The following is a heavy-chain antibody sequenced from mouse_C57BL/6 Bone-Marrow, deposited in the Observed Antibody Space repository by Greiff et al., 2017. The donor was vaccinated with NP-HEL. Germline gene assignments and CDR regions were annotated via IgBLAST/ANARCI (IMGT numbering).Heavy chain of an antibody. CDR2: INPNNGGT. CDR1: GYTFTDYY. Sequence: EVQLQQSGPELVKPGASVKISCKASGYTFTDYYMNWVKQSHGKSLEWIGDINPNNGGTSYNQKFKGKATLTVDKSSSTAYMELRSLTSEDSAVYYCARNHITTVVATDFDVWGTGTTVTVSS. J-gene: IGHJ1*03. D-gene: IGHD1-1*01. V-gene: IGHV1-26*01. CDR3: ARNHITTVVATDFDV.